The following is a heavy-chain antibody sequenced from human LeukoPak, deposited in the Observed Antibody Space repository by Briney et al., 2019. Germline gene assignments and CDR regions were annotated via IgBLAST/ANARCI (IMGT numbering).Heavy chain of an antibody. J-gene: IGHJ4*02. CDR2: ISSSSSTI. CDR3: ARVSLLWFGESTGYFDY. V-gene: IGHV3-48*04. Sequence: PGGSLRLSCAASGFTFSSYSMNWVRQAPGKGLEWVSYISSSSSTIYYADSVKGRFTISRDNAKNSLYLQMNSLRAEDTAVYYCARVSLLWFGESTGYFDYWGQGTLVTVSS. D-gene: IGHD3-10*01. CDR1: GFTFSSYS.